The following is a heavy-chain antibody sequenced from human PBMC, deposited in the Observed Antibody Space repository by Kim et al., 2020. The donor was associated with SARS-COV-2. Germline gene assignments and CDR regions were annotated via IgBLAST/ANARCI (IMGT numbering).Heavy chain of an antibody. CDR2: INPSGGST. J-gene: IGHJ6*02. Sequence: ASVKVSCKASGYTFTNYYIHWVRQAPGQGLEWVGIINPSGGSTSYAQKFQGRVTMTRDTSTSTVYMELSSLRSEDTAVYYCARDSGQGQSRPYIVVVPAATFYGMDVWGQGTTVTVSS. CDR3: ARDSGQGQSRPYIVVVPAATFYGMDV. CDR1: GYTFTNYY. V-gene: IGHV1-46*01. D-gene: IGHD2-2*01.